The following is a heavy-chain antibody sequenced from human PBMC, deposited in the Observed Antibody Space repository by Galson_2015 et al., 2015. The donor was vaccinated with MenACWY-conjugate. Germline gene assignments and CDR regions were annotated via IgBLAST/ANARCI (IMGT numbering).Heavy chain of an antibody. CDR1: GFTFRTYS. J-gene: IGHJ4*02. CDR2: ISSSSSTI. Sequence: SLRLSCAASGFTFRTYSMNWVRQAPGKGLEWVSYISSSSSTIYYADSVKGRFTISRDNAKNSLYLQMNTLRDEDTAVYYCARVPGYSYRYYDWGGQGTLVTASS. V-gene: IGHV3-48*02. D-gene: IGHD5-18*01. CDR3: ARVPGYSYRYYDW.